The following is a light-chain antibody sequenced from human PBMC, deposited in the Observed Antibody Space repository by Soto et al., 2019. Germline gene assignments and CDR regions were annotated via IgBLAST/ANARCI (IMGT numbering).Light chain of an antibody. J-gene: IGLJ3*02. CDR2: NNN. V-gene: IGLV1-44*01. CDR1: SSNIGSTT. Sequence: QYVLTQPPSASGTPGQRVTIACSGSSSNIGSTTVKWYQQLPGTAPKLLIYNNNQRPSGVPDRFSGSKSGTSASLAISGLQSEDEAAYYCAAWDDSLNGVVFGGGTKLTVL. CDR3: AAWDDSLNGVV.